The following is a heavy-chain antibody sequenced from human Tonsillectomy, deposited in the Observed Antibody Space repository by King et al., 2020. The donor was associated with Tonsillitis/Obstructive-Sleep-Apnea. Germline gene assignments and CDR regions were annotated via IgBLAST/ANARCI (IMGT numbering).Heavy chain of an antibody. Sequence: VQLQQWGAGLLKPSETLSLTCAVYGGSFSGYYWSWIRQPPGKGLEWIGEINHSGSTNYNPSLKSRVTISVDTSKNQFSLKLSSVTAADTAVYYCARGRGGNWNYYYYMDVWGKGPPVTVSS. CDR1: GGSFSGYY. CDR2: INHSGST. J-gene: IGHJ6*03. D-gene: IGHD4-23*01. V-gene: IGHV4-34*01. CDR3: ARGRGGNWNYYYYMDV.